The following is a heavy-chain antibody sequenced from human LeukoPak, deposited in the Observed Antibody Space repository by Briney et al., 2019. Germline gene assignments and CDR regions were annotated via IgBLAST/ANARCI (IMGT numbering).Heavy chain of an antibody. Sequence: PSETLSLTCTVSGGSISSHYWSWIRHPPGKGLEWIGYIYYSGSTNYNPSLKSRVTISVDTSKNQFSLKLSSVTAADTAVYYCARDRQLGNWFDPWGQGTLVTVSS. D-gene: IGHD6-6*01. J-gene: IGHJ5*02. CDR2: IYYSGST. CDR3: ARDRQLGNWFDP. V-gene: IGHV4-59*11. CDR1: GGSISSHY.